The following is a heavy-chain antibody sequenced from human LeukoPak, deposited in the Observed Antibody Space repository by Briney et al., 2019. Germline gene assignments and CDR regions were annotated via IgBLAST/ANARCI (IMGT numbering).Heavy chain of an antibody. D-gene: IGHD5-18*01. Sequence: PGGSLRLSCAASGFTLSSYWMHWVRQAPGKGLVWVSRINSDGSSTSYADSVKGRFTISRDNAKNTLYLQMNSLRAEDTDVYYCARRGYSYGPFDCWGRGTLVTVSS. CDR1: GFTLSSYW. CDR2: INSDGSST. CDR3: ARRGYSYGPFDC. J-gene: IGHJ4*02. V-gene: IGHV3-74*01.